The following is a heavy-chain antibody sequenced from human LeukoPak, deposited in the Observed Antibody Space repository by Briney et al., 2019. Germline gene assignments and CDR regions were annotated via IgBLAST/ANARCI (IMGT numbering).Heavy chain of an antibody. CDR2: INWNGGST. V-gene: IGHV3-20*04. CDR3: TRDPIAVAGTYYFDY. D-gene: IGHD6-19*01. J-gene: IGHJ4*02. Sequence: GGSLRLSCAASGFTFDDYGMSWVRQAPGKGLEWVSGINWNGGSTGYADSVKGRFTISRDNAKNSLYLQMNSLRAEDMALYYCTRDPIAVAGTYYFDYWGQGTLVTVSS. CDR1: GFTFDDYG.